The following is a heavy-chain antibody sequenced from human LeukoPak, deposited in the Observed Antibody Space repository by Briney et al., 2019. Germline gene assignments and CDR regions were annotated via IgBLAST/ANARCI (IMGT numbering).Heavy chain of an antibody. V-gene: IGHV4-39*07. Sequence: SETLSLTCTVSGVSIDSGDYYWGWVRQPPGKGLECIASIHYTGSTYYDPSLKSRVTLSVDTSKNQFSLNLYSETAADTAIYYCARHPIERSLGGVPGWFDPWGQGTLVTVSS. CDR3: ARHPIERSLGGVPGWFDP. D-gene: IGHD3-3*01. J-gene: IGHJ5*02. CDR1: GVSIDSGDYY. CDR2: IHYTGST.